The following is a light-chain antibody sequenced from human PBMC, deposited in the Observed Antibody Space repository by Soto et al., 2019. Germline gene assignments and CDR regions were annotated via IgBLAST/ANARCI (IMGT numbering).Light chain of an antibody. CDR1: SSYIGAGYD. J-gene: IGLJ1*01. Sequence: QSVPTQPPSVSGAPGHRVTGSCTGSSSYIGAGYDVHWYQQLPGAAPKLLFYGNTNRPSGVPDRFSGSKSGTSASLAITGLQAEDEADYYCQSYDSSLSGYVFGTETKLTVL. CDR2: GNT. CDR3: QSYDSSLSGYV. V-gene: IGLV1-40*01.